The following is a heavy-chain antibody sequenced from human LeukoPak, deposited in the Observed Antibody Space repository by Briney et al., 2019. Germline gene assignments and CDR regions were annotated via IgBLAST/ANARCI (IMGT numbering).Heavy chain of an antibody. D-gene: IGHD3-22*01. CDR2: ISSSSSYI. J-gene: IGHJ3*02. CDR3: ARDYYYDSSGYSHAFDI. V-gene: IGHV3-21*01. Sequence: GGSLRLSCATSGFTFKSYAMNWVRQSPGKGLEWVSSISSSSSYIYYADSVKGRFTISRDNAKNSLYLQMNSLRAEDTAVYYCARDYYYDSSGYSHAFDIWGQGTMVTVSS. CDR1: GFTFKSYA.